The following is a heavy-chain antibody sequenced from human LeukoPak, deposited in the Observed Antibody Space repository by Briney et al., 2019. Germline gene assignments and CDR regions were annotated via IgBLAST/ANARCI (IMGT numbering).Heavy chain of an antibody. CDR2: NTDGSTT. CDR3: ARVPVGSYSFDY. D-gene: IGHD1-26*01. Sequence: GGSLRLSCAASGFTFSNYWMHWVRQAPGKGLVWVSRNTDGSTTSYVDSVKGRFTISRDNTKNTLYLHMNSLRAEDTAVYYCARVPVGSYSFDYWGQGTLVTVSS. V-gene: IGHV3-74*01. J-gene: IGHJ4*02. CDR1: GFTFSNYW.